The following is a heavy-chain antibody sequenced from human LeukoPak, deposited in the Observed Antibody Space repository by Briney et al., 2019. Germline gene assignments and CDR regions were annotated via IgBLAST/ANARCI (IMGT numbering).Heavy chain of an antibody. V-gene: IGHV6-1*01. CDR1: GDSVSSNSAA. CDR3: ARDKRGYDILTGFYTPYYFDY. Sequence: SQTLSLTCAISGDSVSSNSAAWNWIRQSPSRGLEWLGRTYYRSKWYNDYAVSVKSRITINPGTSKNQFSLQLNSVTPEDTAVYYCARDKRGYDILTGFYTPYYFDYWGQGTLVTVSS. CDR2: TYYRSKWYN. D-gene: IGHD3-9*01. J-gene: IGHJ4*02.